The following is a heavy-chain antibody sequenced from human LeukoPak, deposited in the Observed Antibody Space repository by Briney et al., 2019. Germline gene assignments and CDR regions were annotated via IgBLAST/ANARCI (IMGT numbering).Heavy chain of an antibody. J-gene: IGHJ6*03. CDR2: IFYDGSIA. D-gene: IGHD5-12*01. CDR3: AKEPFESYSGYDFHSYYYMDV. Sequence: GGSLRLSCAASGFTFSHYAMHWVRQAPGKGLEWVAVIFYDGSIAYYADSVKGRFTISRDNSKNTLYLQMNSLRVEDTAVYYCAKEPFESYSGYDFHSYYYMDVWGKGTTVTVSS. V-gene: IGHV3-30*04. CDR1: GFTFSHYA.